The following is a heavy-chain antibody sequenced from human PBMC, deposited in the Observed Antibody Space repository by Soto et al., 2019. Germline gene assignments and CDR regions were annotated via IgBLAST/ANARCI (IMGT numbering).Heavy chain of an antibody. CDR3: ARCIGVAGFYYVMDF. V-gene: IGHV5-51*01. CDR1: GYSFTSYW. CDR2: IYPGDSDT. D-gene: IGHD6-19*01. Sequence: PGESLKISCKGSGYSFTSYWLGWVRQMPGKGLEWMGIIYPGDSDTRYSPSFQGQVTISADKSISTAYLQWSSLKASDTAMYYCARCIGVAGFYYVMDFWGQGTTVPVSS. J-gene: IGHJ6*02.